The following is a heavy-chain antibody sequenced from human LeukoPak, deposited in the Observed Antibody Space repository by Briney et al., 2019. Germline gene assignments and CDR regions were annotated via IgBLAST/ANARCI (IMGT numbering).Heavy chain of an antibody. CDR1: GFTFSSYE. Sequence: GGSLRLSCAASGFTFSSYEMNWVRQAPGKGLEWVSYISSCGSTIYYADSVKGRFTISRDNAKNSLYLQMNSLRAEDTAVYYCARVMVSLGATKSGYYYYYMDVWGKGTTVTVSS. D-gene: IGHD1-26*01. CDR3: ARVMVSLGATKSGYYYYYMDV. CDR2: ISSCGSTI. J-gene: IGHJ6*03. V-gene: IGHV3-48*03.